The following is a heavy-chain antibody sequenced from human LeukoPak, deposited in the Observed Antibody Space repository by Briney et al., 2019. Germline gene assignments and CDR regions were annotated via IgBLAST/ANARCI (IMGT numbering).Heavy chain of an antibody. D-gene: IGHD1-1*01. CDR1: GFTFSTYW. CDR3: ARDGSYYFDS. J-gene: IGHJ4*02. V-gene: IGHV3-74*01. CDR2: TNHDGSST. Sequence: GGSLRLSCAASGFTFSTYWMHWVRQAPGKGLVWVSRTNHDGSSTSYADSVRGRFTISRDNAKNTLYLQMSSLRVGDTAVYYCARDGSYYFDSWGQGTLVTVSS.